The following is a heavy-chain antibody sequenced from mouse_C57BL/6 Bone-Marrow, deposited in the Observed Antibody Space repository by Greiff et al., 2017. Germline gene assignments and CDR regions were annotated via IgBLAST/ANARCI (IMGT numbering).Heavy chain of an antibody. CDR1: GYSFTGYY. J-gene: IGHJ2*01. D-gene: IGHD2-4*01. CDR2: INPSTGGT. Sequence: VQLKQSGPELVKPGASVKISCKASGYSFTGYYMNWVKQSPEKSLEWIGEINPSTGGTTYNQKFKAKATLTVDKSSSTAYMQLKSLTSEDSAVYYCARSGDYDGYYFDYWGQGTTLTVSS. V-gene: IGHV1-42*01. CDR3: ARSGDYDGYYFDY.